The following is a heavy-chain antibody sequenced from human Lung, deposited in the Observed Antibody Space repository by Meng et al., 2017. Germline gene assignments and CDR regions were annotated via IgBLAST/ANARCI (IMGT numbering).Heavy chain of an antibody. Sequence: DPRQQSRAGLLNRSQTVSRTCVVSGGSVSDYYGSWIRPPPGKGLEWIGEINHSGSTNYYPSRESRATISVDTSQNSLSLKLSSVTAADSAVYYCARGPTTMAHDFDYWGQGTLVTVSS. CDR2: INHSGST. CDR3: ARGPTTMAHDFDY. V-gene: IGHV4-34*01. D-gene: IGHD4-11*01. CDR1: GGSVSDYY. J-gene: IGHJ4*02.